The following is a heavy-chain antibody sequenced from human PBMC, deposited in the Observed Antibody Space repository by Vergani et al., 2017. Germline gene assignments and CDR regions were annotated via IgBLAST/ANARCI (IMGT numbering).Heavy chain of an antibody. D-gene: IGHD2-15*01. J-gene: IGHJ6*02. CDR1: GYTFTSYY. Sequence: QVQLVQSGAEVKKPGASVKVSCKACGYTFTSYYMHWVRQAPGQGLEWMGIINPSGGSTSYAQKFQGRVTMTRDTSTSTVYMELSSLRSEDTAVYYCAREEVVYGMDVWGQGTTVTVSS. CDR2: INPSGGST. CDR3: AREEVVYGMDV. V-gene: IGHV1-46*01.